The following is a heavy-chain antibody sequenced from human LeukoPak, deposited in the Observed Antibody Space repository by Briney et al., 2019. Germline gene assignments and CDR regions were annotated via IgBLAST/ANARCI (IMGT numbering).Heavy chain of an antibody. V-gene: IGHV4-34*01. Sequence: SETLSLTCAVYGGSFSGYYWSWIRQPPGKGLEWIGEINHSGSTNYNPSLKSRVTISVDTSKNQFSLKLSSVTAADTAVYYCARAGLVIAEGYFDYWGQGTLVTVPS. CDR3: ARAGLVIAEGYFDY. D-gene: IGHD2-15*01. CDR2: INHSGST. J-gene: IGHJ4*02. CDR1: GGSFSGYY.